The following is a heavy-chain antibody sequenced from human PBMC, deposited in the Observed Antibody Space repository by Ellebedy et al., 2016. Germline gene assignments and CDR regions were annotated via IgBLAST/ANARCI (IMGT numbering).Heavy chain of an antibody. CDR2: IYYSGST. V-gene: IGHV4-59*12. D-gene: IGHD6-6*01. CDR3: ARGRIAARLIDY. J-gene: IGHJ4*02. CDR1: DGSISPYY. Sequence: SETLSLTCTVSDGSISPYYWSWIRQPPGKGLEWIGYIYYSGSTNYNPSLESRVTISLDTSKNQFSLKLSSVTAADTAVYYCARGRIAARLIDYWGQGTLVTVSS.